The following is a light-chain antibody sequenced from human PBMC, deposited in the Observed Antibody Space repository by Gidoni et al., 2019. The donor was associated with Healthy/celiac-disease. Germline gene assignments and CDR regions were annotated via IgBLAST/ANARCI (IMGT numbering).Light chain of an antibody. Sequence: QSVLTHPPSVSAAPGQKVTISGSGSSPNIGTNYVSWYQQLPGTAPKLLIYDNNKRPSGIPDRFSGSKSGTSATLGITGLQTGDEADYYCGTWDSSRSAVVFGGGTKLTVL. CDR2: DNN. CDR1: SPNIGTNY. V-gene: IGLV1-51*01. J-gene: IGLJ2*01. CDR3: GTWDSSRSAVV.